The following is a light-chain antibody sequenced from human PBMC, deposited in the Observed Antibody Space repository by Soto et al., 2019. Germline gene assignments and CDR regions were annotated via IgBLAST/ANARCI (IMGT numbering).Light chain of an antibody. J-gene: IGKJ1*01. V-gene: IGKV1-39*01. CDR3: QQSDGTPA. Sequence: DIQGTQSPSSLSAYVGDRVPLTCRASQTISRYLNWYQQKPGKAPQLLIYAASSLQSGVPSRFSGSGSGTDFTLTISSLQPDDFATYYCQQSDGTPAFAQGTKV. CDR1: QTISRY. CDR2: AAS.